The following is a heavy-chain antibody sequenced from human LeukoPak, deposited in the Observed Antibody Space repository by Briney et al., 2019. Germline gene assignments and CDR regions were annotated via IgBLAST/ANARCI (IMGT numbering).Heavy chain of an antibody. CDR1: GFTFDDYG. CDR3: ARDRVVVSTTTPPYWYFDL. CDR2: INWNGGST. D-gene: IGHD2-21*01. J-gene: IGHJ2*01. V-gene: IGHV3-20*04. Sequence: GGSLRLSCAASGFTFDDYGMSWVRQAPGKGLEWVSGINWNGGSTGYADSVKGRFTISRDNVKNSLFLHMNSLRGEDTAFYYCARDRVVVSTTTPPYWYFDLWGRGTLVTVSS.